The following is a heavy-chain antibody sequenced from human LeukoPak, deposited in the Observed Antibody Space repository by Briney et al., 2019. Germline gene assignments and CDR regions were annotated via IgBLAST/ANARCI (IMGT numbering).Heavy chain of an antibody. Sequence: PSETLSLTCTVSGGSISSYYWSWIRQPPEKGLEWIGYIYYSGSTNYNPSLKSRVTMSVDTSKNQFSLKLSSVTAADTAAYYCARVDGYSGYAPADYFDYWGQGTLVTVSS. V-gene: IGHV4-59*01. CDR2: IYYSGST. CDR1: GGSISSYY. CDR3: ARVDGYSGYAPADYFDY. D-gene: IGHD5-12*01. J-gene: IGHJ4*02.